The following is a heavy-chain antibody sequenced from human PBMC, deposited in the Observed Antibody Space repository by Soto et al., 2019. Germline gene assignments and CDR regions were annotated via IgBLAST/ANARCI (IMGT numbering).Heavy chain of an antibody. J-gene: IGHJ5*02. D-gene: IGHD6-19*01. CDR2: ISVYNGNT. Sequence: QVQLVQSGAEVKKPGASVKVSCKAYGDTFSNSGVTWVRQAPGQGLEWMGWISVYNGNTIYGQNLQGRVTMTTDTSATTAYLDLRSLRSDDTAVYYCAIAPAYSTGWYHGFDPWGQGTLVTVSS. CDR1: GDTFSNSG. CDR3: AIAPAYSTGWYHGFDP. V-gene: IGHV1-18*01.